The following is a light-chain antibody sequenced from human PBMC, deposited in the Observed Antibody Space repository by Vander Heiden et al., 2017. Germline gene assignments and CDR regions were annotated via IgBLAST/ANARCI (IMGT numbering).Light chain of an antibody. CDR3: QQYNFYGS. Sequence: DIHMTQSPSTLSASVGDRVTITCRASQSINTWLAWYQQKPGKAPKPLIYKASSLESGVPSRFSGSGSGTEFTLTISSLQPDDFATYYCQQYNFYGSFGQGTKVE. J-gene: IGKJ1*01. CDR1: QSINTW. V-gene: IGKV1-5*03. CDR2: KAS.